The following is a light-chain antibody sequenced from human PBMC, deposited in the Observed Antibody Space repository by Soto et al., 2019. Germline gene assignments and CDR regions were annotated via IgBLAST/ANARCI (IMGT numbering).Light chain of an antibody. J-gene: IGKJ2*01. CDR1: QGVSSSF. Sequence: EIVLTQSPGTLSLSPGEGATLSCRASQGVSSSFLAWYQQKPGQAPRLLIYGASSRASGIPARFSGSGSGTDFTLTISELDPEDFAVYYCHQYESSPYTFGQGTKLEIK. V-gene: IGKV3-20*01. CDR2: GAS. CDR3: HQYESSPYT.